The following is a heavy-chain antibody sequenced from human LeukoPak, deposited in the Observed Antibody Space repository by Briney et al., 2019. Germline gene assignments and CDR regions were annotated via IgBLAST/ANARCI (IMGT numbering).Heavy chain of an antibody. Sequence: SGGSLRLSCAASGFTFDDYAMHWVRQAPGKGLEWVSGISWNSGSIGYADSVKGRFTISRDNAKNSLYLQMNSLRAEDTALYYCAKARGQLLYYYMDVWGKGTTVTVSS. J-gene: IGHJ6*03. CDR2: ISWNSGSI. CDR3: AKARGQLLYYYMDV. D-gene: IGHD2-2*01. V-gene: IGHV3-9*01. CDR1: GFTFDDYA.